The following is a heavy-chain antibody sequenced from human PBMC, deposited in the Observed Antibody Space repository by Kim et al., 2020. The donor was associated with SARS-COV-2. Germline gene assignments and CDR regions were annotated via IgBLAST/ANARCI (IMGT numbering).Heavy chain of an antibody. J-gene: IGHJ5*02. CDR2: IRTNNGDT. CDR1: DHTFTAYT. V-gene: IGHV1-18*04. Sequence: ASVKVSCKASDHTFTAYTISWLRQAPGQGPEWLGWIRTNNGDTKYAPEFQGRLTITTHTSTSTASMELRSLRSDDTAIYYCVRGHRGDGYPPFFEAWGQGTLVTVSS. CDR3: VRGHRGDGYPPFFEA. D-gene: IGHD5-12*01.